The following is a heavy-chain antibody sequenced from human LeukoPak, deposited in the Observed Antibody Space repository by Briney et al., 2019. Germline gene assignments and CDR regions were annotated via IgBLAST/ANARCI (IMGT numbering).Heavy chain of an antibody. D-gene: IGHD2-2*02. V-gene: IGHV1-2*02. CDR1: GYTFTGYY. CDR3: ARDTGGDCSSTSCYMGPLVDY. Sequence: ASVKVSCKASGYTFTGYYMHWVRQAPGQGLEWMGWINPNSGGTNYAQKFQGRVTMTRDTSISTAYMELSRLRSDDTAVYYCARDTGGDCSSTSCYMGPLVDYWGQGTLVTVSS. J-gene: IGHJ4*02. CDR2: INPNSGGT.